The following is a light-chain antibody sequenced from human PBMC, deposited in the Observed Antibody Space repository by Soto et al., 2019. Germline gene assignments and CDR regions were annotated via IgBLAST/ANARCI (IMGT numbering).Light chain of an antibody. CDR1: QSVSSK. Sequence: IVLTQSPGTLSVSPGERATLSCRASQSVSSKLAWYQQKPGQAPRLLFYGASTGATGIPARFSGSGSETEFTLSISSVQSEDFAVYYCQQYNNWPGTFGQGTKVDIK. CDR3: QQYNNWPGT. CDR2: GAS. J-gene: IGKJ1*01. V-gene: IGKV3-15*01.